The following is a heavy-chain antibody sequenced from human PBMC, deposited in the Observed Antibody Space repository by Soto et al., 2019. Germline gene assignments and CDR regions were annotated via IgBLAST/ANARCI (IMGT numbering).Heavy chain of an antibody. D-gene: IGHD5-12*01. J-gene: IGHJ5*02. CDR3: ARDGRVASYNWFDP. CDR1: GGSISSSNW. CDR2: IYHSGST. Sequence: QVQLQESGPGLVKPSGTLSLTCAVSGGSISSSNWWSWVRQPPGKGLEGIGEIYHSGSTNYNPSLKSRVTISVDKSKNQFSLKRSSVTAADTAVYYCARDGRVASYNWFDPWGQGTLVTVSS. V-gene: IGHV4-4*02.